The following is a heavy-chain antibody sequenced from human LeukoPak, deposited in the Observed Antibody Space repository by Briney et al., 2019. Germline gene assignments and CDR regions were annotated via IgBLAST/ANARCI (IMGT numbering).Heavy chain of an antibody. Sequence: GGSLRLSCAASGFTFSRSAMNWVRQAPGKGLEWVSSFSASGGTTYYADSVKGRFTISGDNSKNTLSVQMNSLRAGDTAVYYCAKANYSGSYYFDSWGQGTLVTVSS. CDR2: FSASGGTT. V-gene: IGHV3-23*01. J-gene: IGHJ4*02. CDR1: GFTFSRSA. D-gene: IGHD1-26*01. CDR3: AKANYSGSYYFDS.